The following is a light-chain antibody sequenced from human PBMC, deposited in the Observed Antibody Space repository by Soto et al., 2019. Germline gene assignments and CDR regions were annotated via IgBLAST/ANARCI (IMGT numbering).Light chain of an antibody. J-gene: IGKJ2*01. V-gene: IGKV1-39*01. Sequence: QCASYVSATKRDRVTITCRASQSLXSYFSWYQPKPGKAPKVLXDAASSLQRGGPSRFSGSGSGTDFTLTIASLQPEDFATYYCQQSDCTPYPFGQ. CDR3: QQSDCTPYP. CDR1: QSLXSY. CDR2: AAS.